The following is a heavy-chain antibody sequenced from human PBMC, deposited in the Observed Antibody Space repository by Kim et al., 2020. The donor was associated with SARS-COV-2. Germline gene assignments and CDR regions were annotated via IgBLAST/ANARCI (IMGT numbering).Heavy chain of an antibody. V-gene: IGHV4-59*03. CDR2: GT. D-gene: IGHD6-19*01. J-gene: IGHJ4*02. CDR3: TRTRSVAFFDY. Sequence: GTKYNPPFKSRVTLSSDKSKKQFSLNLSSVTAADTAVYYCTRTRSVAFFDYWGQGALVNVSS.